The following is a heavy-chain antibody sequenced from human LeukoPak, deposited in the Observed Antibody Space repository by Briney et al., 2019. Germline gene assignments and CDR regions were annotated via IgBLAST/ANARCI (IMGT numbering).Heavy chain of an antibody. CDR1: GGAFSNFA. CDR3: ARDGSIVVVLAAIRTYYYYGMDV. CDR2: IVPRFRTA. D-gene: IGHD2-2*02. J-gene: IGHJ6*02. V-gene: IGHV1-69*13. Sequence: ASVKVSCKASGGAFSNFAISWVRQAPGQGLEWMGGIVPRFRTANYAEKFRDRVTITADESTSTAYMELSSLRSEDTAIYYCARDGSIVVVLAAIRTYYYYGMDVWGQGTTVTVSS.